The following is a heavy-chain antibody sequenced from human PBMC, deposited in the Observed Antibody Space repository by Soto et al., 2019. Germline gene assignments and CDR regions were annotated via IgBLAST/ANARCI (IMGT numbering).Heavy chain of an antibody. Sequence: ASVKVSCKASGYTFTSYGISWVRQAPGQGLEWMGWISAYNGNTNYAQKLQGRVTMTTDTSTSTAYMELRSLRSDDTAVYYCARDWSEYYYDSSGIYWGQGPLVTLSS. CDR2: ISAYNGNT. CDR1: GYTFTSYG. CDR3: ARDWSEYYYDSSGIY. D-gene: IGHD3-22*01. V-gene: IGHV1-18*01. J-gene: IGHJ4*02.